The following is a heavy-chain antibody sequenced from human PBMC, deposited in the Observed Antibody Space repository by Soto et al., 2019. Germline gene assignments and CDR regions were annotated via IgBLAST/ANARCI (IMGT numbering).Heavy chain of an antibody. D-gene: IGHD3-10*01. J-gene: IGHJ6*03. CDR2: ISSSSSTI. CDR1: GFTFSSYS. V-gene: IGHV3-48*01. Sequence: GGSLRLSCAASGFTFSSYSMNWVRQAPGKGLEWVSYISSSSSTIYYADSVKGRFTISRDNAKNSLYLQMNSLRAEDTAVYYCVLHAITMARGSTNSDEVPYYMDVWGKGTTVTVSS. CDR3: VLHAITMARGSTNSDEVPYYMDV.